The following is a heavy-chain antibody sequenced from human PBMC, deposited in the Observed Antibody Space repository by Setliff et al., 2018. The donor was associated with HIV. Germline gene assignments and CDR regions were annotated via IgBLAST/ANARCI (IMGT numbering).Heavy chain of an antibody. Sequence: PSETLSLTCAVYGGSFSGYYCSWIRQPPGKGLEWIGEINHSGSTNYNPSLKSRVTISVDTSKNQFSLKLSSVTAADTAMYYCARGGSWYGKYLQRWGQGTLVTVSS. J-gene: IGHJ1*01. D-gene: IGHD6-13*01. CDR2: INHSGST. V-gene: IGHV4-34*01. CDR3: ARGGSWYGKYLQR. CDR1: GGSFSGYY.